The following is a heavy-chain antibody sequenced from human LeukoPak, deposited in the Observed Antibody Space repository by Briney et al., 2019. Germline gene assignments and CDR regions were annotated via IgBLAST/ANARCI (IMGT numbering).Heavy chain of an antibody. J-gene: IGHJ4*02. CDR2: ISSSGRAV. V-gene: IGHV3-48*03. CDR1: GFSFSNYK. Sequence: GSLRLSCAASGFSFSNYKMNWVRQAPGKGLQWVAYISSSGRAVYYADSVRGRFTISRDNAKNSLHLQMNSLRAEDTAVYYCARAGTDYYDNSGYYYEVFYFDYWGQGTLVTVSS. CDR3: ARAGTDYYDNSGYYYEVFYFDY. D-gene: IGHD3-22*01.